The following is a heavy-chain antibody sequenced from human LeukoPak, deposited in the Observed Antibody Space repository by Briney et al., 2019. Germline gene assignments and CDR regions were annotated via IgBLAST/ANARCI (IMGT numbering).Heavy chain of an antibody. Sequence: SETLSLTCTVSGGSISSSSYYWGWVRQPPGKGLEWIGSIYYSGSTYYNPSLKSRVTISVDTSKNQFSLKLSSVTAADTAVYYCAGENGDRVFDYWGQGTLVTVSS. CDR1: GGSISSSSYY. V-gene: IGHV4-39*07. J-gene: IGHJ4*02. CDR3: AGENGDRVFDY. D-gene: IGHD4-17*01. CDR2: IYYSGST.